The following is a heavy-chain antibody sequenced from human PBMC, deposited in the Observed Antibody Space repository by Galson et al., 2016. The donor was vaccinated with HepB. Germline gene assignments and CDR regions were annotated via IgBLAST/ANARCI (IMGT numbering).Heavy chain of an antibody. Sequence: SLRLSCAASGFTFSSYPMSWVRQAPGKGPEWVSIIRDSGDITYYTDSVKGRFTISRDNSTDTLFLQMNSLRAEDTAVYYCARGESVIGFYAMDVWGQGTTVTVSS. D-gene: IGHD3-16*02. J-gene: IGHJ6*02. CDR1: GFTFSSYP. V-gene: IGHV3-23*01. CDR3: ARGESVIGFYAMDV. CDR2: IRDSGDIT.